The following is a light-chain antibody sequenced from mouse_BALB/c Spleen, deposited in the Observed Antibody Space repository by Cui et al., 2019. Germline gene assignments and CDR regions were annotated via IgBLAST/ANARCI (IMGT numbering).Light chain of an antibody. Sequence: DIVMTQSPATLSVTPGHRVSLSCRASQSISDYLHWYQQKSHESPRLLIKYSTQSISGIPSRFSGSGSGSDFTLSINSVEPEDVGVYYCQNGHSFPLTFGAGTKLELK. CDR2: YST. V-gene: IGKV5-39*01. CDR3: QNGHSFPLT. J-gene: IGKJ5*01. CDR1: QSISDY.